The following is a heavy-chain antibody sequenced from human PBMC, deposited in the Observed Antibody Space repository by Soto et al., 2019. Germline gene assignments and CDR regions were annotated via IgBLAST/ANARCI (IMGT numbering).Heavy chain of an antibody. CDR3: ARGPNGDYGDDY. Sequence: GGSLRLSCAASGFTFSSYAMSWVRQAPGKGLEWVSVISGSDDSTYYADSVKGRFTISRDNSKNTLYLQMNSLRAEDTAVYYCARGPNGDYGDDYWGQGTLVTVSS. CDR1: GFTFSSYA. D-gene: IGHD4-17*01. J-gene: IGHJ4*02. V-gene: IGHV3-23*01. CDR2: ISGSDDST.